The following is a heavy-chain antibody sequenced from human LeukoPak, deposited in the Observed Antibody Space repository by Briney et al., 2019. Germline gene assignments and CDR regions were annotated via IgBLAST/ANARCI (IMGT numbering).Heavy chain of an antibody. Sequence: SETLSLTCTVSGGYISSYYWSCIRQPPGKGLEWIGCIHYSGSTNYNPSLKSRVTISVDTSKNQFSLKLSSVTAADTAVYYCARVRDRSSYFYDLDYWGQGTLVTVSS. J-gene: IGHJ4*02. CDR1: GGYISSYY. CDR2: IHYSGST. D-gene: IGHD3-22*01. CDR3: ARVRDRSSYFYDLDY. V-gene: IGHV4-59*01.